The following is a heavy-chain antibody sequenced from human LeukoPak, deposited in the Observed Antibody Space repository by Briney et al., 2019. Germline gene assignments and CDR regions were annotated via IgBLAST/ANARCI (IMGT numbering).Heavy chain of an antibody. J-gene: IGHJ3*02. V-gene: IGHV4-59*08. CDR2: IYYSGST. Sequence: SETLSLTCTVSGGSISSYYWSWIRQPPGKGLEWIGYIYYSGSTNYNPSLKSRVTISVDTSKNQFSLKLSSVTAADTAVYYCARARITNDAFDIWGQGTTVTVSS. D-gene: IGHD2/OR15-2a*01. CDR3: ARARITNDAFDI. CDR1: GGSISSYY.